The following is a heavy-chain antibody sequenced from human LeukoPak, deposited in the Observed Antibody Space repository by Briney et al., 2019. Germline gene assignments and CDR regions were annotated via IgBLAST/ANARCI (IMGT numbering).Heavy chain of an antibody. CDR1: GDSIGNSNYY. D-gene: IGHD6-13*01. V-gene: IGHV4-39*01. Sequence: PSETLSLTCTVSGDSIGNSNYYWAWVRQLPGKGLEWLGSIFYSGSTYYNPSLKSRVTISVDTSKNQFSLNLHSVAAADTATYYCARRGITYSSSFFAYWGQGTLVTVSS. CDR2: IFYSGST. J-gene: IGHJ4*02. CDR3: ARRGITYSSSFFAY.